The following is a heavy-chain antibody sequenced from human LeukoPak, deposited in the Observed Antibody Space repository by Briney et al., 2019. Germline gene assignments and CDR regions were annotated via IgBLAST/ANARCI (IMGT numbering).Heavy chain of an antibody. CDR1: GFSLSGYW. Sequence: PGGSLRLSCVASGFSLSGYWMYWVRQAPGKGLEWVSSISSSSSYIYYADSVKGRFTISRDNAKNSLYLQMNSLRAEDTAVYYCARDGDDSSGYYSEPIDYWGQGTLVTVPS. D-gene: IGHD3-22*01. J-gene: IGHJ4*02. V-gene: IGHV3-21*01. CDR3: ARDGDDSSGYYSEPIDY. CDR2: ISSSSSYI.